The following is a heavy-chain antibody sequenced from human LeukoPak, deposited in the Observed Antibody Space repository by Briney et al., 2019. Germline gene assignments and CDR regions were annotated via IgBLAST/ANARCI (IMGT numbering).Heavy chain of an antibody. CDR2: IYYSGST. CDR1: GGSISSSSYY. D-gene: IGHD6-6*01. Sequence: SETLSLTCTVSGGSISSSSYYWGWIRQPPGKGLEWIGSIYYSGSTYYNPSLKSRVTISVDTSKNQFSLKLSSVTAADTAVYYCARLVHSSSFWRGEFAHFDYWGQGTLVTVSS. CDR3: ARLVHSSSFWRGEFAHFDY. V-gene: IGHV4-39*07. J-gene: IGHJ4*02.